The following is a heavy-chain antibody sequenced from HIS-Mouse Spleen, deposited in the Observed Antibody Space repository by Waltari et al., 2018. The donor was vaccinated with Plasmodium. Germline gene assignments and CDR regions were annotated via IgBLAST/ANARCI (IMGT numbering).Heavy chain of an antibody. CDR2: IKPNRGGK. CDR3: ARVLGYKAAAGTFVEYFQH. V-gene: IGHV1-2*02. J-gene: IGHJ1*01. CDR1: GYTFTGYY. Sequence: QVQLVQSGAEVKKPGASVKVSCKASGYTFTGYYMHWVRPATGKGLEWMGWIKPNRGGKNYAQKFQGRVTMTRDTSSSTAYMELSRLRSDDTAVYYCARVLGYKAAAGTFVEYFQHWGQGTLVTVSS. D-gene: IGHD6-13*01.